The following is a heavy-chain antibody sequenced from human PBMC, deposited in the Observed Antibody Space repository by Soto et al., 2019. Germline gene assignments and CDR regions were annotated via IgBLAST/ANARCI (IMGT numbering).Heavy chain of an antibody. Sequence: ASVKVSCKASGYTFTSYAMHWVRQAPGQRLEWMGWINAGNGNTKYSQKFQGRVTITRDTSASTAYMELSSLRSEDTAVYYCARGSKYYFDYWGQGTLVTVSS. CDR2: INAGNGNT. CDR1: GYTFTSYA. J-gene: IGHJ4*02. CDR3: ARGSKYYFDY. V-gene: IGHV1-3*01.